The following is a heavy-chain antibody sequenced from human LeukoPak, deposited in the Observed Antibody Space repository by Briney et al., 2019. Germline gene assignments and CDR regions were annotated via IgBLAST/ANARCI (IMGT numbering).Heavy chain of an antibody. D-gene: IGHD5-18*01. CDR1: GGSFSGYY. J-gene: IGHJ3*02. CDR2: INHSGST. V-gene: IGHV4-34*01. CDR3: ARDSDTAMVTGSAFDI. Sequence: PSETLSLTCAVYGGSFSGYYWSWIRQPPGKGLEWIGEINHSGSTNYNPSLKSRVTISVDTSKNQFSLKLSSVTAADTAVYYCARDSDTAMVTGSAFDIWGQGTMVTVSS.